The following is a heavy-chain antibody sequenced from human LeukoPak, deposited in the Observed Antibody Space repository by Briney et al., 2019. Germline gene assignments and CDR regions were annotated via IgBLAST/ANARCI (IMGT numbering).Heavy chain of an antibody. CDR2: LSGGGGDT. J-gene: IGHJ4*02. CDR1: GFTFSSYA. D-gene: IGHD3-22*01. V-gene: IGHV3-23*01. Sequence: GGSLRLSCAASGFTFSSYAMSWVRQAPGKGPELVSSLSGGGGDTYYADSVNGRFTISRDNSKKTLYLQMNSLRAEDTAVYYCAKDRYYDSRRAYDYWGQGTLVTVSS. CDR3: AKDRYYDSRRAYDY.